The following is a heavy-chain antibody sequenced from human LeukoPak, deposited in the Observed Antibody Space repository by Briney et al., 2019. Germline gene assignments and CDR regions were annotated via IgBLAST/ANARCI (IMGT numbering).Heavy chain of an antibody. V-gene: IGHV4-39*07. CDR2: IYYSGST. D-gene: IGHD6-19*01. CDR1: GGSISSSSYY. CDR3: AREYTLYRSGWFLDY. J-gene: IGHJ4*02. Sequence: SETLSLTCTVSGGSISSSSYYWGWIRQPPGKGLEWIGSIYYSGSTYYNPSLKSRVTISVDTSKNQFSLNLYSVTAADTAVYYCAREYTLYRSGWFLDYWGQGTLVTVSS.